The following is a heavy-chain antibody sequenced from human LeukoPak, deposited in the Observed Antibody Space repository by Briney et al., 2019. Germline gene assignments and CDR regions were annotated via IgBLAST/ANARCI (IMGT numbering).Heavy chain of an antibody. CDR3: ARDFDGDYYFDY. J-gene: IGHJ4*02. V-gene: IGHV3-48*03. Sequence: PGGSLRLSCAASGFTFSSYEMNWVRQAPGKGLEWVSYISSSGSTIYYADSVKGRFTISRDNAKNSLYLQMNSLRAEDAAVYYCARDFDGDYYFDYWSQGTLVTVSS. D-gene: IGHD4-17*01. CDR1: GFTFSSYE. CDR2: ISSSGSTI.